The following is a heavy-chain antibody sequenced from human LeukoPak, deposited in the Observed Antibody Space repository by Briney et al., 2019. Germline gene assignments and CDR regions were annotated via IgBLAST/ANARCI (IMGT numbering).Heavy chain of an antibody. CDR3: ARYYYDSSGKQRAFDI. CDR1: GGSFSRYY. V-gene: IGHV4-59*01. J-gene: IGHJ3*02. CDR2: IYFSGST. Sequence: SETLSLTCTVSGGSFSRYYWSWIRQPPGKGLEWLGYIYFSGSTNYYPYLKSRVTISVDTSKNQFSLKLSSVTAADTAVYYCARYYYDSSGKQRAFDIWGQGTMVTVSS. D-gene: IGHD3-22*01.